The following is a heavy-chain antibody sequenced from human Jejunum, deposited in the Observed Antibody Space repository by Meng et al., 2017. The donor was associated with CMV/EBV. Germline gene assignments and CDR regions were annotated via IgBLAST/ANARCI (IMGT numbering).Heavy chain of an antibody. CDR3: ARGGNGNFFYYFDY. D-gene: IGHD1-7*01. V-gene: IGHV3-74*01. CDR1: GFSTYW. CDR2: IDSDGSRT. Sequence: CAASGFSTYWLPWVRQVPGKGLMWVSGIDSDGSRTTYADSVKGRFTISRDTAKNTLYLQMNSLRVEDTAVYYCARGGNGNFFYYFDYWGQGTLVTVSS. J-gene: IGHJ4*02.